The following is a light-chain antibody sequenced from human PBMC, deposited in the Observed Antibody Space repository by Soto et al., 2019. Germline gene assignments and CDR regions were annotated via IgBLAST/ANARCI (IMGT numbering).Light chain of an antibody. CDR2: DSS. V-gene: IGKV1-5*01. CDR3: QQYDNFRCT. Sequence: DIQLTQSPSTLSAFVGDRVTITCRASHSISGWLAWYQQKPGKAPKSLIYDSSILASGVPSRFSGSGSGTEFILTISSLQPDDFSTYYGQQYDNFRCTFGQLTNLDIK. CDR1: HSISGW. J-gene: IGKJ1*01.